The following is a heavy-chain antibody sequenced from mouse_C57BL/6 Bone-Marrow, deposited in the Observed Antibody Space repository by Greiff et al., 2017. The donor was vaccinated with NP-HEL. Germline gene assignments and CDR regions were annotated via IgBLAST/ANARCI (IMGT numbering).Heavy chain of an antibody. D-gene: IGHD2-4*01. CDR2: IDPSDSYT. CDR3: ARRGYDYYYFDY. Sequence: QVHVKQPGAELVMPGASVKLSCKASGYTFTSYWMHWVKQRPGQGLEWIGEIDPSDSYTNYNQKFKGKSTLTVDKSSSTAYMQLSSLTSEDSAVYYCARRGYDYYYFDYWGQGTTLTVSS. CDR1: GYTFTSYW. V-gene: IGHV1-69*01. J-gene: IGHJ2*01.